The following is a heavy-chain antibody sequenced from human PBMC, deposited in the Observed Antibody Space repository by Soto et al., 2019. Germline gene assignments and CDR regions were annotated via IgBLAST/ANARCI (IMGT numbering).Heavy chain of an antibody. J-gene: IGHJ3*02. Sequence: TGGSLRLSCAASGFTFSSYSMNWVRQAPGKGLEWVSSISSSSSYIYYADSVKGRFTISRDNAKNSLYLQMNSLRAEDTAVYYCARDSSITGTKLRIWGQGTMVTVSS. CDR1: GFTFSSYS. V-gene: IGHV3-21*01. D-gene: IGHD1-7*01. CDR3: ARDSSITGTKLRI. CDR2: ISSSSSYI.